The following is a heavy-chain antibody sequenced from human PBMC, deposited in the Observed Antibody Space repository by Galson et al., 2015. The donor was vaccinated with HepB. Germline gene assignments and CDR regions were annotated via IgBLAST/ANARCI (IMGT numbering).Heavy chain of an antibody. D-gene: IGHD7-27*01. CDR2: TSFDGSSK. V-gene: IGHV3-30-3*01. J-gene: IGHJ6*03. Sequence: SLRLSCAASGFIFSGFSMHWVRQAPGEGLEWVAVTSFDGSSKYYADSVKGRFTISRDNSKNTLYLQMNTLRGEDTAVYYCARDLRNWGNYHYYYMDVWGKGTTVTVSS. CDR3: ARDLRNWGNYHYYYMDV. CDR1: GFIFSGFS.